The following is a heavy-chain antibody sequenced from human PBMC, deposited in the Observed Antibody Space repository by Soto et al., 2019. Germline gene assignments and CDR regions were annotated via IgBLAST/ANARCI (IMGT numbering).Heavy chain of an antibody. CDR2: IYYSGST. D-gene: IGHD2-2*01. Sequence: SETLSLTCTVSGGSISSYYWSWIRQPPGKGLEWIGYIYYSGSTNYNPSLKSRVTISVDTSKNQFSLKLSSVTAADTAVYYCARSYCSSTSCYYGEDAFDIWGQGTMVTVSS. V-gene: IGHV4-59*08. J-gene: IGHJ3*02. CDR3: ARSYCSSTSCYYGEDAFDI. CDR1: GGSISSYY.